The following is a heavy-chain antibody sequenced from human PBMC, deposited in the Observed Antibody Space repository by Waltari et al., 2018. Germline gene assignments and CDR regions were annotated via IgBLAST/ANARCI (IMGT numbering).Heavy chain of an antibody. D-gene: IGHD3-22*01. J-gene: IGHJ4*02. CDR2: FDPEDGET. CDR3: ATRIAYYYDSSGYYFNY. CDR1: GSTLTHLS. V-gene: IGHV1-24*01. Sequence: QVQLVQSGAEVKKPGASVKVSCKVSGSTLTHLSMHWVRQAPGQGLEWMGGFDPEDGETIYAQNFQGRVTMSEDTSTDTAYMELSSLRSEDTAVYYCATRIAYYYDSSGYYFNYWGQGSLVTVSS.